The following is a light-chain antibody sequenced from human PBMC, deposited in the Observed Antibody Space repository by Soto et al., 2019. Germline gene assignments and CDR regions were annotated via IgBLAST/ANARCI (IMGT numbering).Light chain of an antibody. J-gene: IGLJ1*01. V-gene: IGLV1-40*01. CDR1: SSNIGAGYD. CDR3: QSYESSLSGYV. CDR2: GNS. Sequence: QSVLTQPPSVSGAPGQRVTISCTESSSNIGAGYDVHWYQQLPGTAPKLLIYGNSNRPSGVPDRFSGSKSGTSASLAITGLQAEDEADYYCQSYESSLSGYVFGTGTKLTVL.